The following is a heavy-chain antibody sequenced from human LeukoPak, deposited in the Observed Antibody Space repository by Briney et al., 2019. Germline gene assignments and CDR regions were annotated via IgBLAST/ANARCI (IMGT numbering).Heavy chain of an antibody. CDR3: ARERGIARSFDY. CDR1: GGSISSGSYY. J-gene: IGHJ4*02. D-gene: IGHD2-21*01. Sequence: SETLSLTCTVSGGSISSGSYYWSWIRQPAGKGREWIGRIYTSGSTNYNPSLKSRVTTSVDTSKNQFSLKLSSVTAADTAVYYCARERGIARSFDYWGQGTLVTVSS. CDR2: IYTSGST. V-gene: IGHV4-61*02.